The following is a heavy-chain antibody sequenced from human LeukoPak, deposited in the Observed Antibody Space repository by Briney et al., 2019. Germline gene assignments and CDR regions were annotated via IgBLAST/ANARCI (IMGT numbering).Heavy chain of an antibody. D-gene: IGHD6-19*01. CDR3: ARDPSDYYYYGMDV. J-gene: IGHJ6*02. Sequence: SQTLSLTCTVSGGSISSGDYYWSWIRQPPGKGLEWIGYIYYSGSTYYNPSLKSRVTISVDTPKNQFSLKLSSVTAADTAVYYCARDPSDYYYYGMDVWGQGTTVTVSS. CDR1: GGSISSGDYY. V-gene: IGHV4-30-4*01. CDR2: IYYSGST.